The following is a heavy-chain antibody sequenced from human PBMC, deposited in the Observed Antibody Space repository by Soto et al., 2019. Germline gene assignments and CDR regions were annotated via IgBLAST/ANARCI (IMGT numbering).Heavy chain of an antibody. CDR1: GLTFSNYG. Sequence: SGGSLRLSCAASGLTFSNYGMYWVRQAPGKGLEWVAVISYDGSKKYYADSVKGRFTISRDNSKNTLYLQMNSLRAEDTAVYYCAKGNYYDTSGLYYFEYWGQGTLVTVS. CDR3: AKGNYYDTSGLYYFEY. D-gene: IGHD3-22*01. J-gene: IGHJ4*02. V-gene: IGHV3-30*18. CDR2: ISYDGSKK.